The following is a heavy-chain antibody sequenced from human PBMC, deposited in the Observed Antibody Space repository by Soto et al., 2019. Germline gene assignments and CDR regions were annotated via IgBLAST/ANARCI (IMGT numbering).Heavy chain of an antibody. Sequence: GASVKVSCKASGYTFTSYSISWVRQAPGQGLEWMGWISAYNGNTNYAQKLQGRVTMTTDKSTSTAYMELRSLRSDDTAVYYCATGNPDIGGIDAFDIWGQGTMVTVSS. CDR3: ATGNPDIGGIDAFDI. J-gene: IGHJ3*02. CDR1: GYTFTSYS. D-gene: IGHD3-10*01. V-gene: IGHV1-18*01. CDR2: ISAYNGNT.